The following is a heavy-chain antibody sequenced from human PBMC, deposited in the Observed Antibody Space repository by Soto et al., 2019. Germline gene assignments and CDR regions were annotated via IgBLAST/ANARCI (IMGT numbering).Heavy chain of an antibody. J-gene: IGHJ6*02. CDR1: GFTFSSYG. Sequence: GGSLRLSCAASGFTFSSYGMHWVRQAPGKGLEWVAVIWYDGSNKYYADSVKGRFTISRDNSKNTLYLQMNSLRAEDTAVYYCARGMVRGVMGLNYYYYYGMDVWGQGTTVTVSS. CDR3: ARGMVRGVMGLNYYYYYGMDV. CDR2: IWYDGSNK. V-gene: IGHV3-33*01. D-gene: IGHD3-10*01.